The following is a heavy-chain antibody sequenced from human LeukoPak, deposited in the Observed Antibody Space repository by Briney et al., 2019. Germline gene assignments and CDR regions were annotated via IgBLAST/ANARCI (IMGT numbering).Heavy chain of an antibody. CDR2: INHSGST. Sequence: SETLSLTCAVYGGSFSGYYWSWIRQPPGKGLEWIGEINHSGSTNYNPSLKSRVTISVDTSKNQFSLKPSSVTAADTAVYYCARNPTRRITMVRGAHQRPYYYGMDVWGQGTTVTVSS. V-gene: IGHV4-34*01. D-gene: IGHD3-10*01. CDR1: GGSFSGYY. J-gene: IGHJ6*02. CDR3: ARNPTRRITMVRGAHQRPYYYGMDV.